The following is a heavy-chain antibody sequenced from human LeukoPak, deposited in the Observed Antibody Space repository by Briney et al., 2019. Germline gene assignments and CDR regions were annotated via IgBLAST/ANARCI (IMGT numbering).Heavy chain of an antibody. D-gene: IGHD2-8*01. CDR2: ISGSGGST. Sequence: GGSLRLSCAASGFTFSSYAMSWVRQAPGKRLEWVSAISGSGGSTYYADSVKGRFTISRDNSKNTLYLQMNSQRAEDTAVYYCAKGKYCTNGVCSHDYWGQGTLVTVSS. CDR1: GFTFSSYA. J-gene: IGHJ4*02. CDR3: AKGKYCTNGVCSHDY. V-gene: IGHV3-23*01.